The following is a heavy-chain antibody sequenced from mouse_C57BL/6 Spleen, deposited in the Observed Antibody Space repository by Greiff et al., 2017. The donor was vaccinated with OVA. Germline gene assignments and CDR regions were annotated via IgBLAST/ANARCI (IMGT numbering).Heavy chain of an antibody. J-gene: IGHJ2*01. D-gene: IGHD2-12*01. CDR3: ARGGAYSETLSPYCDY. CDR1: GFTFSDYY. CDR2: INYDGSST. V-gene: IGHV5-16*01. Sequence: EVMLVESEGGLVQPGSSMKLSCTASGFTFSDYYMAWVRQVPEKGLEWVANINYDGSSTYYLDSLKSRFIISRDNAKNILYLQMSSLKSEDTATYYFARGGAYSETLSPYCDYWGQGTTLTVSS.